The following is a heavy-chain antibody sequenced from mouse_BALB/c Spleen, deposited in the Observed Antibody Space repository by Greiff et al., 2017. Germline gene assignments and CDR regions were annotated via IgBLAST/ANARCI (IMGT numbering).Heavy chain of an antibody. CDR1: GFTFSSFG. V-gene: IGHV5-17*02. D-gene: IGHD2-4*01. CDR3: AREEDYDDEGPWFAY. CDR2: ISSGSSTI. J-gene: IGHJ3*01. Sequence: EVQLVESGGGLVQPGGSRKLSCAASGFTFSSFGMHWVRQAPEKGLEWVAYISSGSSTIYYADTVKGRFTISRDNPKNTLFLQMTSLRSEDTAMYYCAREEDYDDEGPWFAYWGQGTLVTVSA.